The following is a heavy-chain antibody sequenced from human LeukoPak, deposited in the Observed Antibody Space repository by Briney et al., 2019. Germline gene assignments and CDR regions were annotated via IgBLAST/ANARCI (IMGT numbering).Heavy chain of an antibody. CDR2: ISYDGTNK. CDR1: GFSFSSYG. CDR3: AKDGGIWSPAYHFDY. V-gene: IGHV3-30*18. Sequence: PGGSLRLSCAASGFSFSSYGMHWVRQAPGKGLEWVAVISYDGTNKYYADSVKGRFTISRDNSKNTLNLQMNSLRVEDTAVYFCAKDGGIWSPAYHFDYWGQGALVTLSS. D-gene: IGHD6-13*01. J-gene: IGHJ4*02.